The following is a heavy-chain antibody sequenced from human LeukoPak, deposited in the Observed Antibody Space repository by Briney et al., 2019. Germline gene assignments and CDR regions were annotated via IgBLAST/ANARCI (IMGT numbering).Heavy chain of an antibody. CDR2: IYYSGST. Sequence: SETLSLTCSVSGGLVTSYYWSWIRRSPGKGLEWIGYIYYSGSTNYNSSLKSRVIILVDTSKNQFSLKLTSVTAADTAVYYCCHSYGRESFDYWGQGTLVTVSS. V-gene: IGHV4-59*08. CDR3: CHSYGRESFDY. D-gene: IGHD5-18*01. CDR1: GGLVTSYY. J-gene: IGHJ4*02.